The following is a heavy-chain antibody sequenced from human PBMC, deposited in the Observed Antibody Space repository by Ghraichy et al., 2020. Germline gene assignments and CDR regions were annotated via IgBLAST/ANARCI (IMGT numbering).Heavy chain of an antibody. CDR2: ISYDGSNN. CDR3: ARVGSGSIEVVGTGYFDY. CDR1: GFTFSGYA. V-gene: IGHV3-30-3*01. D-gene: IGHD6-19*01. J-gene: IGHJ4*02. Sequence: GGSLRLSCAASGFTFSGYAMHWVRQAPGKGLELVAVISYDGSNNYYEYSVKGRFTISSDNSKNTLYLQMNSPRAEDTAVYYCARVGSGSIEVVGTGYFDYWGQGTLVTVSS.